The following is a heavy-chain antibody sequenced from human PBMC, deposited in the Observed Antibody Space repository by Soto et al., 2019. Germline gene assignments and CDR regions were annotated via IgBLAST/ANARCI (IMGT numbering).Heavy chain of an antibody. Sequence: QVQLVQSGAEVKKPGSSVKVSCKTSGGTFSSYAISWVRQAPGQGLEWMGGIIPIFGTANYAQKFQGRVTITADESTSTAYMELSSLRSEETAVYYCAGHESDYGDYGYYFDYWGQGTLVTVSS. D-gene: IGHD4-17*01. J-gene: IGHJ4*02. CDR1: GGTFSSYA. V-gene: IGHV1-69*01. CDR2: IIPIFGTA. CDR3: AGHESDYGDYGYYFDY.